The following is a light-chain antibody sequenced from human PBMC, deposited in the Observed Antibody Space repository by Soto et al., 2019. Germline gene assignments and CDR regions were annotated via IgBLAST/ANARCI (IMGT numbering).Light chain of an antibody. V-gene: IGLV2-11*01. CDR2: AVT. J-gene: IGLJ3*02. CDR3: CSYAGRFTWV. CDR1: SSDVGAYNY. Sequence: QAVVTQPRSVSGSPGQSVTIPCAGTSSDVGAYNYVSWYQQHPGKAPKLMLYAVTKRPSGVSDRFSGSKSGNTASLTISGLQADDEADYYCCSYAGRFTWVFGGGTKVTVL.